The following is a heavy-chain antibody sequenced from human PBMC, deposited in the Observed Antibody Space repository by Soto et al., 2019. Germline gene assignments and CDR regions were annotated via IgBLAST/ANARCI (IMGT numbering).Heavy chain of an antibody. CDR3: ARVGTAMVTYFDY. D-gene: IGHD5-18*01. Sequence: SETLSLTCTVSGGSISSYYWSWIRQPPGKGLEWIGYIYYSGSTNYNPSLKSRVTISVDTSKNQFSLKLSSVTAADTAVYYCARVGTAMVTYFDYWGQGTLVTVS. V-gene: IGHV4-59*12. CDR1: GGSISSYY. CDR2: IYYSGST. J-gene: IGHJ4*02.